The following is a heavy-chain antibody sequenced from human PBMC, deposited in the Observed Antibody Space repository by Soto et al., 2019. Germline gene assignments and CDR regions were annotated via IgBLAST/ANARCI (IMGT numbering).Heavy chain of an antibody. CDR2: INPKSDDT. Sequence: ASAKVSCKASGYPFSDNEIHWLRGAPGQGLEWMGRINPKSDDTNYAQKFQGRVTMTRDTSIDTAYLELTGLTSDDTATYYCARKHSLDYIRWGLDPWGQGTLVTVSS. CDR3: ARKHSLDYIRWGLDP. V-gene: IGHV1-2*02. D-gene: IGHD4-4*01. J-gene: IGHJ5*02. CDR1: GYPFSDNE.